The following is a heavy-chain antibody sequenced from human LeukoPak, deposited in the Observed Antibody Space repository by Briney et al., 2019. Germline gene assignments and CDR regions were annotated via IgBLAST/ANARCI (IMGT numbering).Heavy chain of an antibody. CDR3: ARDNIVLSLTSYSYYYGMDV. CDR1: GASFSSYY. Sequence: SETLSLTCTVSGASFSSYYWIWIPQTPGKGLEWIGDIYYSGSTNYNPSLKSRVTISVDTSKTQFSLKLSSVTAAGTAVYYCARDNIVLSLTSYSYYYGMDVSGHGTTVTVS. V-gene: IGHV4-59*12. J-gene: IGHJ6*02. D-gene: IGHD2-8*01. CDR2: IYYSGST.